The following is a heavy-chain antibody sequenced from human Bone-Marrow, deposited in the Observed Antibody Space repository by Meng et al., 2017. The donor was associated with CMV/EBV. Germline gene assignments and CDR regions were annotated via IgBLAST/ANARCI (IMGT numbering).Heavy chain of an antibody. V-gene: IGHV1-2*02. CDR3: ARDRRPYFFYAKFRLEFDY. D-gene: IGHD5/OR15-5a*01. CDR2: INPNSGGT. J-gene: IGHJ4*02. CDR1: GYTFTGYY. Sequence: ASVKVSCKASGYTFTGYYMHWVRQDPGQGLEWMGWINPNSGGTNYAQKFQGRVTMTRDTSISTAYRELSRVRSDDTAVNYCARDRRPYFFYAKFRLEFDYWGQGTLVTGSS.